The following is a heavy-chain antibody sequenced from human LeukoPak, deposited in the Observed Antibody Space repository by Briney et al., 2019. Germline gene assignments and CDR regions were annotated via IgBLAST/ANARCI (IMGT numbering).Heavy chain of an antibody. J-gene: IGHJ4*02. V-gene: IGHV3-74*01. Sequence: GGSLRLSCAASGFTFSSHWMHWVRQAPGEGLVWVSRINSDGSTTTYADSVKGRFTISRDNAKNSLYLQMNSLRAEDTAVYYCARSGVGATNDYWGQGTLVTVSS. CDR2: INSDGSTT. D-gene: IGHD1-26*01. CDR1: GFTFSSHW. CDR3: ARSGVGATNDY.